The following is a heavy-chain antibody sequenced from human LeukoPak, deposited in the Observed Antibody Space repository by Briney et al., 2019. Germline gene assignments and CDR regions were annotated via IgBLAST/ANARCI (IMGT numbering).Heavy chain of an antibody. J-gene: IGHJ4*02. Sequence: SETLSLSCTVSHYSISSNYYWGWIRQPPGKGLEWIGSIYHSGSTYYNPSLKSRVTISVDTSKNQFSLKLTSVTAADTAVYYCARSSGYMSYWGQGTLVTVSS. D-gene: IGHD3-22*01. CDR1: HYSISSNYY. CDR2: IYHSGST. CDR3: ARSSGYMSY. V-gene: IGHV4-38-2*02.